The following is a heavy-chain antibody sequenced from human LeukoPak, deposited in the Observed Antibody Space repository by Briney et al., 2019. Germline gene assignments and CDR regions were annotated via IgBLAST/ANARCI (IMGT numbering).Heavy chain of an antibody. CDR1: GFTFSSYA. Sequence: GGSLRLSCAASGFTFSSYAMHWVRQAPGKGLEWVAVISYDGSNKYYADSVKGRFTTSRDNSKNTLYLQMNSLRAEDTAVYYCARDLMGYYDSSGPGGYWGQGTLVTVSS. V-gene: IGHV3-30-3*01. J-gene: IGHJ4*02. CDR3: ARDLMGYYDSSGPGGY. D-gene: IGHD3-22*01. CDR2: ISYDGSNK.